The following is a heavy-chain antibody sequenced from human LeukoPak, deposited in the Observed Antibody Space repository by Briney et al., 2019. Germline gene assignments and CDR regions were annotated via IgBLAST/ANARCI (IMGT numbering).Heavy chain of an antibody. J-gene: IGHJ4*02. CDR2: IYYSGST. V-gene: IGHV4-59*12. D-gene: IGHD2-15*01. CDR1: GGSISSYY. Sequence: PSETLSLTCTVSGGSISSYYWNWIRQPPGKGLEWIGYIYYSGSTNYNPSLKSRVTISVDTSKNQFSLKLSSVTAADTAVYYCARDLRAGYCSGGSCYSDYWGQGTLVTVSS. CDR3: ARDLRAGYCSGGSCYSDY.